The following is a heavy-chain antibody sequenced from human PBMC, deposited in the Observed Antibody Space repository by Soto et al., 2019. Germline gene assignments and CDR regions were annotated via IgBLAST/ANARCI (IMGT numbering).Heavy chain of an antibody. Sequence: KPSETLSLTCAVYGGSFSGYYWSWIRQPPGKGLEWIGEINHSGSTNYNPSLKSRVTISVDTSKNQFSLKLSSVTAADTAVYYCARGRVPRYQRWGPFDYWGQGTLVTVSS. D-gene: IGHD3-16*01. V-gene: IGHV4-34*01. CDR3: ARGRVPRYQRWGPFDY. J-gene: IGHJ4*02. CDR2: INHSGST. CDR1: GGSFSGYY.